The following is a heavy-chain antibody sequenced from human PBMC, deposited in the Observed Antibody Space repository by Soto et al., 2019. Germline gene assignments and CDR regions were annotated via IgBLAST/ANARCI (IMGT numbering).Heavy chain of an antibody. J-gene: IGHJ5*02. CDR2: IYYNGNT. D-gene: IGHD3-16*02. CDR3: ARVPAMGGVISHWFDP. Sequence: SETLSLTCTVSNGSISPYYWSWIRQPPGKGLEWIGYIYYNGNTKYNPSLKSRVTISLGTSKNEFSLRLTSVTAADTAVYFCARVPAMGGVISHWFDPWGPGTLVTVSS. V-gene: IGHV4-59*12. CDR1: NGSISPYY.